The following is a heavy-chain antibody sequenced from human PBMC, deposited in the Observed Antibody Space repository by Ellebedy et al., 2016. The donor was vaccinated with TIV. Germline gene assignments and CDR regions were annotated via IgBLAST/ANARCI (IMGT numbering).Heavy chain of an antibody. Sequence: GESLKISCAASGFTFNIYTMHWVRQAPGKGLEWVAVISNDESSKLYAEAVRGRFTISRDNSRNTLYLEMSSLRPEDTAVYYCIRIVEAAWGQGTLVTVS. CDR1: GFTFNIYT. J-gene: IGHJ5*02. V-gene: IGHV3-30*15. D-gene: IGHD1-1*01. CDR3: IRIVEAA. CDR2: ISNDESSK.